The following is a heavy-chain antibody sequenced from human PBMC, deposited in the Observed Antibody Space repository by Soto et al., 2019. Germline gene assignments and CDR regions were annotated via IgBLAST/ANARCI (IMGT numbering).Heavy chain of an antibody. J-gene: IGHJ4*02. Sequence: ASLKVYWKVSGYTLTELSIHLVRQAPGKGLEWMGGFDPEDGETIYAQKFQGRVTMTEDTSTDTAYMELSSLRSEDTAVYYCATSMGQWPYRNFDYWGQGTLVTVSS. CDR1: GYTLTELS. V-gene: IGHV1-24*01. CDR2: FDPEDGET. CDR3: ATSMGQWPYRNFDY. D-gene: IGHD6-19*01.